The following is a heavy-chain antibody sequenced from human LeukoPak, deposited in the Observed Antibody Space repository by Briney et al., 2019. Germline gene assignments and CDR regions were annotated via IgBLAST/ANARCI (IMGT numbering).Heavy chain of an antibody. CDR3: ARTYNWNLNYYYMDV. J-gene: IGHJ6*03. D-gene: IGHD1-7*01. V-gene: IGHV3-7*01. CDR1: GFTFSRFW. Sequence: GGSLRLSCAASGFTFSRFWMTWVRQAPGKGLEWVANIKQDGSEKYYVDSVKGRFTISRDNAKNSLYLQMNSLRAEDTAVYYCARTYNWNLNYYYMDVWGKGTTVTVSS. CDR2: IKQDGSEK.